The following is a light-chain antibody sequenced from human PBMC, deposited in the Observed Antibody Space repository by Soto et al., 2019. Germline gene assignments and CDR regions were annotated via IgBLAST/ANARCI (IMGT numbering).Light chain of an antibody. CDR2: GAS. CDR1: QSISGNY. Sequence: EFVWTQSPGTLSLSPGERVTLSCRSSQSISGNYLAWYQQKPGQAPRLLISGASSRATGIPARFSGSGSGTDFTLTISRLEPEDFAVYYCQQYGTSPPITFGQGTRLEIK. CDR3: QQYGTSPPIT. J-gene: IGKJ5*01. V-gene: IGKV3-20*01.